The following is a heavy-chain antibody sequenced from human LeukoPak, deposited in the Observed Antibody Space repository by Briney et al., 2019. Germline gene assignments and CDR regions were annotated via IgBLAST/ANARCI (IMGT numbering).Heavy chain of an antibody. J-gene: IGHJ3*02. CDR1: GGTFSSYA. CDR2: IIPIFGTA. Sequence: GSSVKVSCKASGGTFSSYAISWVRQAPGQGLEWMGGIIPIFGTANYAQKFQGRVTITADESTSTAYMELSSLRSEDTAVYYCARESRTTTVIDAFDIWGQGTMVTVSS. D-gene: IGHD4-17*01. CDR3: ARESRTTTVIDAFDI. V-gene: IGHV1-69*01.